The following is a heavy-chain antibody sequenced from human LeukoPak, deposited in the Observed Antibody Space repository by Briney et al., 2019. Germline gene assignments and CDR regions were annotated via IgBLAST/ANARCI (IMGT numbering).Heavy chain of an antibody. J-gene: IGHJ4*02. CDR2: ISGSGGST. V-gene: IGHV3-23*01. CDR3: ARADSSSWHNFDY. D-gene: IGHD6-13*01. Sequence: PGGSLRLSCAASGFTFSSYAMSWVRQAPGKGLEWVSAISGSGGSTYYADSVKGRFTISRDNSKSTLYLQMNTLRPEDTAVYYCARADSSSWHNFDYWGQGTLVTVSP. CDR1: GFTFSSYA.